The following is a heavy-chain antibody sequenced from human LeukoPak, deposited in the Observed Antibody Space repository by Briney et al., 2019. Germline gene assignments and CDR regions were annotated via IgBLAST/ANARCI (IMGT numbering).Heavy chain of an antibody. CDR2: IHTSEST. CDR3: ARDNPPQYNSGWFAY. J-gene: IGHJ4*02. D-gene: IGHD6-19*01. CDR1: GDSISSYY. V-gene: IGHV4-4*07. Sequence: PSETLSLTCTVSGDSISSYYWSWIRQSAGKGLEWIGRIHTSESTNYNPSLESRVSMSVDTSKNQISLQLSSVTPADTAVFYCARDNPPQYNSGWFAYWGQGTLVSVSS.